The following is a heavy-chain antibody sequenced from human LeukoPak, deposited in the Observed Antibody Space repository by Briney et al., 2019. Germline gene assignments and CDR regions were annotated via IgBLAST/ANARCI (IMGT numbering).Heavy chain of an antibody. J-gene: IGHJ4*02. CDR1: GGSIFTTDYN. CDR3: TRLRNGTPGDY. Sequence: SETLSLTCTVSGGSIFTTDYNWGWVRQPPGKGLEWVGSASYTGSTYYNPSLKSRLTISVDTSKNQFSPKLNSVTAADTAVYYCTRLRNGTPGDYWGQGTRVTVSS. CDR2: ASYTGST. V-gene: IGHV4-39*01. D-gene: IGHD2-8*01.